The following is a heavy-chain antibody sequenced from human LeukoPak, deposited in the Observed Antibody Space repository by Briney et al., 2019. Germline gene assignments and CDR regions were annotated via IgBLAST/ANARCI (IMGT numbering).Heavy chain of an antibody. CDR2: IDASGIT. V-gene: IGHV4-4*07. Sequence: SETLSLTCTVSGGSISGYYWTWIRQPAGKGLEWIGRIDASGITNYNPSLKSRVTMSVDTSKNQFSLKLSSVTAADTAVYYCAREYGYIYPFDYWGQGTLVTVSS. D-gene: IGHD5-18*01. CDR1: GGSISGYY. CDR3: AREYGYIYPFDY. J-gene: IGHJ4*02.